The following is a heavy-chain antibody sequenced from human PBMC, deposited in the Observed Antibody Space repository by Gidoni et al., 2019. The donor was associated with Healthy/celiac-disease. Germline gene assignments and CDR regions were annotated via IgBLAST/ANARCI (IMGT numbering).Heavy chain of an antibody. CDR2: ISGSGGST. CDR3: AKDRGPVVPAARS. Sequence: EVQLLESGGGLVQPGGSLRLSCAASGVTFSSYAMSWVRQAPGKGLGWVSAISGSGGSTSYADSVKGRFTISRDNSKNTLYLQMNSLRAEDTAVYYCAKDRGPVVPAARSWGQGTLVTVSS. D-gene: IGHD2-2*01. CDR1: GVTFSSYA. J-gene: IGHJ4*02. V-gene: IGHV3-23*01.